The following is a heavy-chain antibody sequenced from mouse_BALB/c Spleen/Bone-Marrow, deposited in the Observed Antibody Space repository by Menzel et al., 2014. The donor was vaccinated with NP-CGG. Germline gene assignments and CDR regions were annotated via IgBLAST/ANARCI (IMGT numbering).Heavy chain of an antibody. J-gene: IGHJ2*01. CDR3: ARELGRGYYFDY. Sequence: QVQLQQSGAELVKPGAPVKLSCKASGYTFTSYWMNWVKQRPGRGLEWIGRIDPSDSETHYNQKFKDKATLTVDKSSSTAYIQLSSLTSEDSAVYYCARELGRGYYFDYWGQGTTLTVSS. D-gene: IGHD4-1*01. V-gene: IGHV1-69*02. CDR1: GYTFTSYW. CDR2: IDPSDSET.